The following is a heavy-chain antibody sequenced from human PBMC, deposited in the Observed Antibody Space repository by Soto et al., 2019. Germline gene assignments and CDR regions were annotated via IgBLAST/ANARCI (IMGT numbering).Heavy chain of an antibody. CDR1: GGSISSYY. D-gene: IGHD6-13*01. CDR2: IYYSGST. CDR3: ARDHYSSQALEY. Sequence: PPETLSLTCTFSGGSISSYYWSWIRLPPGKGLEWIGYIYYSGSTNYNPSRKSRVTISVDTSKNQFSLKLSSVTAADTAVYYRARDHYSSQALEYGSQGTLVTVSS. V-gene: IGHV4-59*01. J-gene: IGHJ4*02.